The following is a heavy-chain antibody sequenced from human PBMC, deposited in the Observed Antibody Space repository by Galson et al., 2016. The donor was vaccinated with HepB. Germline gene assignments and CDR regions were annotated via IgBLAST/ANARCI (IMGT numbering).Heavy chain of an antibody. D-gene: IGHD4-11*01. CDR2: IVHTGFT. CDR3: ARDDYSNYVSGD. CDR1: GYSISNGFY. Sequence: SETLSLTCTVSGYSISNGFYWAWIRQPPGKGLEWIGHIVHTGFTSYNPSLKSRVTISLDTTKNQFSLRLTSVTAADTAIYYCARDDYSNYVSGDWGQGTLITVSS. J-gene: IGHJ4*02. V-gene: IGHV4-38-2*02.